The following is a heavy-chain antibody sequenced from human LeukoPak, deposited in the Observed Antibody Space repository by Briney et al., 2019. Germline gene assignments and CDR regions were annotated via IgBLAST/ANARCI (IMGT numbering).Heavy chain of an antibody. V-gene: IGHV3-66*01. CDR3: ARRYSSTWTLDS. J-gene: IGHJ4*02. D-gene: IGHD6-13*01. Sequence: GGSLRLSCAASGFTVSTNYMSWVRQAPGKGLEWVSVIYSGGNTFYADSVKGRFTLSRDSSKNTLYLQMNSLRAEDTAVYYCARRYSSTWTLDSWGQGTPVTVSS. CDR2: IYSGGNT. CDR1: GFTVSTNY.